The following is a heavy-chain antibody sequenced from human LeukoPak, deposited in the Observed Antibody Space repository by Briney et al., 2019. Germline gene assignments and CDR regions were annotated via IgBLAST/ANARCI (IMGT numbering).Heavy chain of an antibody. Sequence: GGSLRLSCAASGFTFSDYYMSWIRQAPGKGLEWVSYISSSGSTIYYADSVKGRFTISRDNAKNSLYLQMNSLRAEDTAVYYCARGRSLKVTIYYFDYWGQGTLVTASS. CDR2: ISSSGSTI. V-gene: IGHV3-11*01. CDR1: GFTFSDYY. CDR3: ARGRSLKVTIYYFDY. D-gene: IGHD4-17*01. J-gene: IGHJ4*02.